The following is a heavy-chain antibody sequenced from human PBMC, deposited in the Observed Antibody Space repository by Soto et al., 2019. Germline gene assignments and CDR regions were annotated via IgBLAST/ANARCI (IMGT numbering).Heavy chain of an antibody. D-gene: IGHD3-3*01. CDR3: ARERETYCDFWSGYGSNYMDV. CDR1: AYTCTSYA. V-gene: IGHV1-3*01. Sequence: ASVNVSVNAFAYTCTSYAIHLVRPAPGQRRGWMGVINAGNGNTKHSQQFQGRVTITRDTSASTAYMELSSLRSEDTAVYYCARERETYCDFWSGYGSNYMDVWGKGTTVTVSS. J-gene: IGHJ6*03. CDR2: INAGNGNT.